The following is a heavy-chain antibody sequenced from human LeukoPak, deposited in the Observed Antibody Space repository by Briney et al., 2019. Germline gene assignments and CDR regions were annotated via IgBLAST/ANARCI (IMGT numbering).Heavy chain of an antibody. D-gene: IGHD6-13*01. CDR2: FDPEDGET. CDR1: GYTLTELS. J-gene: IGHJ4*02. CDR3: ARGVSSWYSHEKTTFDY. Sequence: GASVKVSCKVSGYTLTELSMHWVRQAPGKGLEWMGGFDPEDGETIYAQKFQGRVTMTRDTSTSTVYMELSSLRSEDTAVYYCARGVSSWYSHEKTTFDYWGQGTLVTVSS. V-gene: IGHV1-24*01.